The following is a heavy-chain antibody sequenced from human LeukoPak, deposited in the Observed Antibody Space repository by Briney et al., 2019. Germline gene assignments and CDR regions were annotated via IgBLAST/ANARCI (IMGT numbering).Heavy chain of an antibody. J-gene: IGHJ3*02. Sequence: ASVKVSCKASGGTFSSYAISWVRQAPGQGLEWMGRIIPIFGIANYAQKFQGRVTITADKFTSTAYMELSSLRSEDTAVYYCARSPSPLGDYVPDAFDIWGQGTMVTVSS. V-gene: IGHV1-69*04. CDR1: GGTFSSYA. CDR3: ARSPSPLGDYVPDAFDI. CDR2: IIPIFGIA. D-gene: IGHD4-17*01.